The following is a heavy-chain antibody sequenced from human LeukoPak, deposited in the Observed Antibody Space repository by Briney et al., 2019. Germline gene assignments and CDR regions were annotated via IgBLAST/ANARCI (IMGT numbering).Heavy chain of an antibody. D-gene: IGHD3-22*01. CDR2: IIPIFGTA. J-gene: IGHJ4*02. CDR3: ARDSYYDSSGYFGY. Sequence: SVKISCKASGGTFSSYAISWVRQAPGQGLEWMGGIIPIFGTANYAQKFQGRVTITTDESTSTAYMELSSLRSEDTAVYYCARDSYYDSSGYFGYWGQGTLVTVSS. V-gene: IGHV1-69*05. CDR1: GGTFSSYA.